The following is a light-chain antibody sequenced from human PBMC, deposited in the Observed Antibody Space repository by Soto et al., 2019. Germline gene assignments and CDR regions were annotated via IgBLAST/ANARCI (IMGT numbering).Light chain of an antibody. CDR1: SSDIGDSNY. J-gene: IGLJ1*01. V-gene: IGLV2-14*03. Sequence: QSALTQPASVSGSPGQSLTISCTGTSSDIGDSNYVSWYQQHPGKAPKLVIYDVSNRPSGVSNRFSGSKSANTASLTISGLQAEDEADYYCSSFISSSTSYVFGTGTKLTVL. CDR3: SSFISSSTSYV. CDR2: DVS.